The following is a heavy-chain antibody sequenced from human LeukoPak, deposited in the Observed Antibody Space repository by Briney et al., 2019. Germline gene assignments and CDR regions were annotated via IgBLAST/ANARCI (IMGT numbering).Heavy chain of an antibody. V-gene: IGHV3-9*01. Sequence: PGGSLILSCVASGFIFDDYAIHWVRQPPGKGLEWVSGISWNSGSTGYADSVKGRFTISRDNAKKSLYLQMNRLGPEDTALYYCAKDTIAFYGAGGAFDIWGQGTMVTVS. D-gene: IGHD2-21*01. CDR1: GFIFDDYA. CDR3: AKDTIAFYGAGGAFDI. J-gene: IGHJ3*02. CDR2: ISWNSGST.